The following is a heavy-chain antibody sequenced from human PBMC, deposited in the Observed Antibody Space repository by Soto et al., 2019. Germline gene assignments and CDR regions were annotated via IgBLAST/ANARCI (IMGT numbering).Heavy chain of an antibody. CDR1: GGSFSGYY. Sequence: KPSETLSLTCAVYGGSFSGYYWSWIRQPPGKGLEWIGEINHSGSTNYNPSLKSRVTISVDTSKNQFSLKLSSVTAADTAVYYCTRGGRALLLSGWFDPWGQGTLVTVSS. V-gene: IGHV4-34*01. CDR2: INHSGST. CDR3: TRGGRALLLSGWFDP. D-gene: IGHD2-15*01. J-gene: IGHJ5*02.